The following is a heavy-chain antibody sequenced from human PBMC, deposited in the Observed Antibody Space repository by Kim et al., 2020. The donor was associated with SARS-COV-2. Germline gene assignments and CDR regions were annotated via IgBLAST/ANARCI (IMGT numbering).Heavy chain of an antibody. CDR1: GGSISSSSYY. V-gene: IGHV4-39*01. Sequence: SETLSLTCTVSGGSISSSSYYWGWIRQPPGKGLEWIGSIYYSGSTYYNPSLKSRVTISVDTSKNQFSLKLSSVTAADTAVYYSYSGSYHGYYYYMDVWGKGTTVTVSS. J-gene: IGHJ6*03. CDR3: YSGSYHGYYYYMDV. CDR2: IYYSGST. D-gene: IGHD1-26*01.